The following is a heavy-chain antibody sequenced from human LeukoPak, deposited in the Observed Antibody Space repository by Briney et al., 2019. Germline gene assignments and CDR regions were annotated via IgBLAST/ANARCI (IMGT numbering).Heavy chain of an antibody. J-gene: IGHJ4*02. D-gene: IGHD4-17*01. CDR2: ISSSSSYI. CDR3: ARDRRYYGDHPDY. Sequence: GGSLRLSCAASGFTFSSYSMNWVRQAPGKGLEWVSSISSSSSYIYYADSVKGRFTISRDNAKNSLYLQMNSLRAEDTAVYYCARDRRYYGDHPDYWGQGTLVTVSS. V-gene: IGHV3-21*01. CDR1: GFTFSSYS.